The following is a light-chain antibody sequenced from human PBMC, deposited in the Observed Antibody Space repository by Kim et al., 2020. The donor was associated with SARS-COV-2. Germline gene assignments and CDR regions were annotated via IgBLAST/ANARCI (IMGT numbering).Light chain of an antibody. CDR2: TNK. Sequence: QRVSISCSGSTSNIETNTVNWYQQLPGAAPKLLIHTNKQRPSGVPDRFSGSRFGTSASLTISGLQSEDEADYFCAAWDDSPDAYVVFGGGTKLTVL. CDR3: AAWDDSPDAYVV. J-gene: IGLJ2*01. V-gene: IGLV1-44*01. CDR1: TSNIETNT.